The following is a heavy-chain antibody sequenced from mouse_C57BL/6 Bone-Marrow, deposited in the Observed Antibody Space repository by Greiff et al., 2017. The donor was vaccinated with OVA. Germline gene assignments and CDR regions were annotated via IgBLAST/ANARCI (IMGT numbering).Heavy chain of an antibody. V-gene: IGHV1-85*01. Sequence: QVQLQQSGPELVKPGASVKLSCKASGYTFTSYDINWVQQRPGQGLEWIGWIYTRGGSTKYNEKVKGKDTLTVDTSSSTAYVELHSLTSEDSAGYFCAREGGNLWSTGTTVTVSS. CDR1: GYTFTSYD. D-gene: IGHD1-1*02. J-gene: IGHJ1*03. CDR2: IYTRGGST. CDR3: AREGGNL.